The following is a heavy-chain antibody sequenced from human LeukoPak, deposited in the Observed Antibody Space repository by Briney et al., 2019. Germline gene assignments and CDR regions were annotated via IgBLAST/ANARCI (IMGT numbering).Heavy chain of an antibody. CDR1: GYTFTGYY. J-gene: IGHJ5*02. V-gene: IGHV1-2*02. CDR2: INPNSGGT. Sequence: ASVKVSCKASGYTFTGYYMHWVRQAPGQGLEWMGWINPNSGGTNYAQKFQGRVTMTRDTSISTAYMELSRLRFDDTAVYYCARGPRRTTRGYWFDPWGQGTLVTVSS. CDR3: ARGPRRTTRGYWFDP. D-gene: IGHD4-11*01.